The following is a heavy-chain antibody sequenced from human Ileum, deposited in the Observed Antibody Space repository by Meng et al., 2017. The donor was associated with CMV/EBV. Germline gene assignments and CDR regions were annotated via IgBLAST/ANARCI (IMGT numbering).Heavy chain of an antibody. V-gene: IGHV3-53*01. Sequence: GGSLRLSCAASGFSVTTNYMTWVRQAPGQGLEWVSFIRYDASTSYTASVQGRFTISRDNSKNTVYLQMNSLRAEDTALYFCARACRQLSNCYLDSWGQGTQVTVSS. D-gene: IGHD1-1*01. CDR2: IRYDAST. CDR1: GFSVTTNY. J-gene: IGHJ4*02. CDR3: ARACRQLSNCYLDS.